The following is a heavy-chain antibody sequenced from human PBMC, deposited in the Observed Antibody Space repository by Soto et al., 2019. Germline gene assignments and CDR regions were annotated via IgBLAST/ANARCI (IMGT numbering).Heavy chain of an antibody. CDR1: GFTFSDYA. D-gene: IGHD2-21*02. Sequence: QVQLVESGGGVVQPGRSLRLSCAASGFTFSDYALHWVRQAPGKGLEWVAVISYDGSNKYYADSVKGRFTISRDNSENTLFLQMNSLRADDTAVYYCARDLDGEAYCGGDCYDYFDYWGQGTLVTVSS. V-gene: IGHV3-30-3*01. J-gene: IGHJ4*02. CDR3: ARDLDGEAYCGGDCYDYFDY. CDR2: ISYDGSNK.